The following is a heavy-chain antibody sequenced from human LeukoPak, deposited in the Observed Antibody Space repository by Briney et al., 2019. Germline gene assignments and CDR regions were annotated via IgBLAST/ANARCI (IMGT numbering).Heavy chain of an antibody. CDR1: GYRFNSYC. J-gene: IGHJ4*02. V-gene: IGHV5-51*01. D-gene: IGHD3-22*01. Sequence: GESLKISSRGAGYRFNSYCIGWVRQMPGKGLEWMGIIYPGDSDTRYSPSFQGQVTISVHMSISTDYTQWRSLKASDTAMYYCASPQGGYNSSVPRWLYWAEGPLVTVSS. CDR3: ASPQGGYNSSVPRWLY. CDR2: IYPGDSDT.